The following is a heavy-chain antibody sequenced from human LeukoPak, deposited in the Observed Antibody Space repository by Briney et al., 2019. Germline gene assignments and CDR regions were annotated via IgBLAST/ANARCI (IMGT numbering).Heavy chain of an antibody. Sequence: SSVKVSCKASGGTFSSYAISWVRQAPGQGLEWVGGIIPIFGTANYAQKFQGRVTITTDESTSTAYMELSSLRTEDTAVYYCARVIAAAGTGYYYYMDVWGKGTTVTVSS. CDR1: GGTFSSYA. CDR2: IIPIFGTA. J-gene: IGHJ6*03. CDR3: ARVIAAAGTGYYYYMDV. V-gene: IGHV1-69*05. D-gene: IGHD6-13*01.